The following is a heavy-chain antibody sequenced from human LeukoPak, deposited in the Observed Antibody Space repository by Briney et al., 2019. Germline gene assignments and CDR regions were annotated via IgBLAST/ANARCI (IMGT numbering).Heavy chain of an antibody. CDR2: INPNGGCT. CDR1: GYTFTGYY. Sequence: ASVTVSCKASGYTFTGYYMHWVRQAPGQGLEWMGWINPNGGCTNYAQKFQGRVTLTRDTSISTAYMELSRLRSDDTAVYYCAREDYDSSGCDSGEWFDPWGQGTVVTVSS. V-gene: IGHV1-2*02. D-gene: IGHD3-22*01. CDR3: AREDYDSSGCDSGEWFDP. J-gene: IGHJ5*02.